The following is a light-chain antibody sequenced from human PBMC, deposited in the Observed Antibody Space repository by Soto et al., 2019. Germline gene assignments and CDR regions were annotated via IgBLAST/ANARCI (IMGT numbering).Light chain of an antibody. V-gene: IGLV2-23*02. CDR2: EVS. CDR3: CSYAGGSTLV. Sequence: QSALTQAASVSGSPGQSITISCTGTSSDIGSSNLVSWFQQHPNKAPKLIIYEVSKRPSEVSNRLSGSKSGNTASLTISGLQAEDEADYYSCSYAGGSTLVFGGGTKLTVL. CDR1: SSDIGSSNL. J-gene: IGLJ2*01.